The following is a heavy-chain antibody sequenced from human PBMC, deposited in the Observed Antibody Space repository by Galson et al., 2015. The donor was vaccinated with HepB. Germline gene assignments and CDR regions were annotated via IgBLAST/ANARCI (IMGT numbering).Heavy chain of an antibody. CDR2: ISGSGAGT. D-gene: IGHD1-14*01. J-gene: IGHJ4*02. V-gene: IGHV3-23*01. CDR1: GFTFNSYT. CDR3: ATRRPPGTTPDY. Sequence: SLRLSCAGSGFTFNSYTMSWVRQAPGKGLEWISGISGSGAGTFHADSVKGRFTVSRDNSKSTLYLQMNSLRVEDMGVYYCATRRPPGTTPDYWGQGSLVTVSS.